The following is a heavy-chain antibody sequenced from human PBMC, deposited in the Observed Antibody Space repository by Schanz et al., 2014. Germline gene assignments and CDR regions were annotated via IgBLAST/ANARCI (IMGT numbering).Heavy chain of an antibody. CDR3: ARDGRKYSSGTLDYFDN. V-gene: IGHV3-7*01. CDR1: GFTFSTYW. D-gene: IGHD6-25*01. CDR2: IKQDESER. J-gene: IGHJ4*02. Sequence: EVQLVESGGGLVQPGGSLRLSCAASGFTFSTYWMSWVRQAPGKGPEWVANIKQDESERSYVDSVKGRFTISRDNAKNSLYLQMNSLRAEDTAIYYCARDGRKYSSGTLDYFDNWGQGTLVTVSS.